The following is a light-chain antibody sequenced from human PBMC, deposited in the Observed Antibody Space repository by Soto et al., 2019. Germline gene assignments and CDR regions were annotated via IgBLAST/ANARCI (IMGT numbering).Light chain of an antibody. CDR3: KSYAGSLATSI. CDR1: SSNLGAGYG. CDR2: GNN. V-gene: IGLV1-40*01. Sequence: QSVLKQPPSVSGTPGQRVSISCTGTSSNLGAGYGVHWYQQLPGAAPRLLIFGNNVRPSGVPDRFSGSKSGTSASLAITGLQAEDEAIYHCKSYAGSLATSIFGAGTKVTVL. J-gene: IGLJ2*01.